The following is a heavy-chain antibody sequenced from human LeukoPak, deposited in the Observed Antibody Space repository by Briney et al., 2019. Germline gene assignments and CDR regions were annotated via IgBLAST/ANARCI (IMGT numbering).Heavy chain of an antibody. V-gene: IGHV4-59*01. J-gene: IGHJ3*02. CDR3: ARGDDILTPSAFDI. Sequence: SETLSLTCTVSGGSIISYYWSWIRPPPGKGLERSGDIYYSRSTNYNPPPKSRVTISVDKSKNQFSLKLSSVTAADRAVYYCARGDDILTPSAFDIWGQGTMVTVSS. D-gene: IGHD3-9*01. CDR2: IYYSRST. CDR1: GGSIISYY.